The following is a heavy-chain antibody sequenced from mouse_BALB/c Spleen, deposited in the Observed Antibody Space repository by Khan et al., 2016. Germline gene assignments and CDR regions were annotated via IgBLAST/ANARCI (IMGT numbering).Heavy chain of an antibody. V-gene: IGHV1S29*02. Sequence: VQLQQSGPDLVKPGASVKISCKASGSTFPDYNMHWVKQSHGKSLAWIGYIYPYNGGTVYTQKFKNKATLTVDNSSSTASMELRSLTSEDSAVCYCARSNDWYFDVWGAGTTVTVSS. CDR2: IYPYNGGT. CDR3: ARSNDWYFDV. CDR1: GSTFPDYN. J-gene: IGHJ1*01.